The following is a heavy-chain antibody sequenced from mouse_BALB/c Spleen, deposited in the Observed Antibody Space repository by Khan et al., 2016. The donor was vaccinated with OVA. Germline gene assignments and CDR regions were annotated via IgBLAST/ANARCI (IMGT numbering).Heavy chain of an antibody. CDR3: APAGNGDYIDY. D-gene: IGHD4-1*01. V-gene: IGHV14-3*02. CDR1: GFNIKDTH. J-gene: IGHJ2*01. CDR2: IDPANDNS. Sequence: IQLVQSGAELVKPGASVKLSCTASGFNIKDTHMHWVKQRPEQGLEWIGRIDPANDNSKYDPRFQGKATITADTSSNTAYLHLSSLTSEDTAVYYCAPAGNGDYIDYWGQGTTLTVSS.